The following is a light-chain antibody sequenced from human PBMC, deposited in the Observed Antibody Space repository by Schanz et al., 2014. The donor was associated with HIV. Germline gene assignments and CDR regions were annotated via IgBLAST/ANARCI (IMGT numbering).Light chain of an antibody. CDR2: GAS. Sequence: EIVLTQSPVTLSLSPGERATLSCRASQSVSTYLAWYQQKPGQAPRLLIYGASTRATGIPARFSGSGSGTEFTLTISSLQSEDFAVYSCQQYNNWPRTFGQGTKVEIK. J-gene: IGKJ1*01. CDR1: QSVSTY. CDR3: QQYNNWPRT. V-gene: IGKV3-15*01.